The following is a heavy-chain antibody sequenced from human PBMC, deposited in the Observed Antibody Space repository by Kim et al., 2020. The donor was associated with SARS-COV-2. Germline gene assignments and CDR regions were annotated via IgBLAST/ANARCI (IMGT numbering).Heavy chain of an antibody. Sequence: ASVKVSCKASGYTFTSYYMHWVRQALGQGLEWMGIINPSGGSTSYAQKFQGRVTMTRDTSTSTVYMELSSLRSEDTAVYYCARMYYYGSGSYWGWFDPWGQGTLVTVSS. CDR2: INPSGGST. D-gene: IGHD3-10*01. CDR1: GYTFTSYY. J-gene: IGHJ5*02. V-gene: IGHV1-46*01. CDR3: ARMYYYGSGSYWGWFDP.